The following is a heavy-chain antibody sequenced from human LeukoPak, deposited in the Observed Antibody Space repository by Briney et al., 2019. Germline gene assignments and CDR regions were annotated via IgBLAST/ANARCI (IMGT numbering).Heavy chain of an antibody. CDR2: IYYSGST. D-gene: IGHD6-6*01. CDR1: GGSISSYY. V-gene: IGHV4-59*01. CDR3: ARGGAARLHFQN. Sequence: SQTLSLTCTVSGGSISSYYWSWIRQPPGKGLEWIGYIYYSGSTNYNPSLKSRVTISVDTSKNQFSLKLSSVTAADTAVYYCARGGAARLHFQNWGQGTLVTVSS. J-gene: IGHJ1*01.